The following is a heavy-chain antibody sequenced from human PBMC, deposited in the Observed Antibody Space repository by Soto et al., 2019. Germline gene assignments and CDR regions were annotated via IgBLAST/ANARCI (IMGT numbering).Heavy chain of an antibody. CDR2: ISYDGSNQ. CDR3: AKDQASGQGSFDS. V-gene: IGHV3-30*18. Sequence: GGSLRLSCAASGFTFNIYGMHWVRQAPDKGLEWVALISYDGSNQYYADSVKGRFTISRDNSKNTLFLQMNSLRADDTAVYYCAKDQASGQGSFDSWGQGTLVTVSS. J-gene: IGHJ4*02. CDR1: GFTFNIYG.